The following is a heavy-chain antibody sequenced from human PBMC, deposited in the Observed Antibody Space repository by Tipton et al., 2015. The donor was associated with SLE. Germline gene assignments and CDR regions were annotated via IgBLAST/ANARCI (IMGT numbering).Heavy chain of an antibody. CDR2: IYYSGST. J-gene: IGHJ3*02. D-gene: IGHD2-2*01. Sequence: TLSLTCTVSGGSISSSSYYWGWIRQPPGKGLEWIGSIYYSGSTYYNPSLKSRVTISVDTSKNQFSLKLSSVTAADTAVYYCARGTETSVVPRFRDDAFDIWGQGTMVTVSS. CDR1: GGSISSSSYY. CDR3: ARGTETSVVPRFRDDAFDI. V-gene: IGHV4-39*07.